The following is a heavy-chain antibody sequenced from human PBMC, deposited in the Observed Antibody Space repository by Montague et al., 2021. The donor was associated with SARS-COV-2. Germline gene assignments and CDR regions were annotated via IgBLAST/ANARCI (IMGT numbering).Heavy chain of an antibody. CDR1: GFTFSSYA. D-gene: IGHD3-22*01. V-gene: IGHV3-30-3*01. CDR2: LSYDGSNK. Sequence: SLRLSCAASGFTFSSYAMHWVRQAPGKGLEWVAVLSYDGSNKYYXXSLKGRFTISRDNSKNTLYLQMNSLRAEDTAVYYCARDGGYYDSSGYYAYYYYGMDVWGQGTTVTVSS. J-gene: IGHJ6*02. CDR3: ARDGGYYDSSGYYAYYYYGMDV.